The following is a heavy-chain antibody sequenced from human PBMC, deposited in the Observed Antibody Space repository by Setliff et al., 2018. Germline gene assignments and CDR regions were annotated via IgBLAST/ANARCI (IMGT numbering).Heavy chain of an antibody. CDR2: VNPGGGSS. D-gene: IGHD5-18*01. V-gene: IGHV1-46*01. CDR3: ARGGHIRYDYYYMDV. J-gene: IGHJ6*03. CDR1: GYTFTSYY. Sequence: GASVKVSCKASGYTFTSYYMHWVRQAPGQGLEWMGMVNPGGGSSTSTQRFQGRVTMTSDTSTSTVYMELSSLRSEDTALYYCARGGHIRYDYYYMDVWGKGTTVTVSS.